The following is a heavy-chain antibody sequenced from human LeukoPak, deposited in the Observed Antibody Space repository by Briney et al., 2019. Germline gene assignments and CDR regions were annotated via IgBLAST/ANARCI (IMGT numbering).Heavy chain of an antibody. D-gene: IGHD3-10*01. J-gene: IGHJ5*02. V-gene: IGHV4-39*02. CDR1: GDSFTSGGFY. CDR2: VHYTRST. CDR3: ARHSGSGSLSRPFDP. Sequence: PSETLSLTCTVSGDSFTSGGFYWAWLPQPPGKGLEGIATVHYTRSTYHNPSLKSPVTISIATSKNHFSLKLRSVVAADTAVYYCARHSGSGSLSRPFDPWGQGTLVTVSS.